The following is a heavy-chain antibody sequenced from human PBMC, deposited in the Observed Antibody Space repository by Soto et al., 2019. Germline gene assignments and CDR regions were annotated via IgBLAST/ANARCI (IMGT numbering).Heavy chain of an antibody. J-gene: IGHJ4*02. CDR2: VDYSGTA. V-gene: IGHV4-39*01. Sequence: SETLSLTCTVSSDSISVTNVFLRWVRHPPGKGLEWIGNVDYSGTAYFSPSLATRVTFHVDTSKNQFSLTLYSVTAADTAVYYCARITGRHLDYWGQGILVTV. D-gene: IGHD1-20*01. CDR3: ARITGRHLDY. CDR1: SDSISVTNVF.